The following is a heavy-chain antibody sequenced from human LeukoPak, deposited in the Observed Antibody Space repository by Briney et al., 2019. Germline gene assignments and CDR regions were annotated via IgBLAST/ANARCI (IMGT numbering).Heavy chain of an antibody. Sequence: GESLKISCKGFGYSFTSYWIGWVRQIPGKGLEWMGIIYPRDSDTRYSPSFQGQVTISADKSISTAYLQWNSLKASDTAMYYCARREYYYYDSSGPHGAFDIWGQGTMVTVSS. CDR1: GYSFTSYW. J-gene: IGHJ3*02. D-gene: IGHD3-22*01. V-gene: IGHV5-51*01. CDR2: IYPRDSDT. CDR3: ARREYYYYDSSGPHGAFDI.